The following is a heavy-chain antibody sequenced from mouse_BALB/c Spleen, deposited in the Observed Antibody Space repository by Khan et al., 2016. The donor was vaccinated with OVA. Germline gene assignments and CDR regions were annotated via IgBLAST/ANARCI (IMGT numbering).Heavy chain of an antibody. V-gene: IGHV1-20*02. CDR2: INPHIGET. CDR3: ARNYRSDFDY. D-gene: IGHD1-1*01. J-gene: IGHJ2*01. CDR1: GYSFTGYF. Sequence: EVQLHQSGPELVKPGASVKISCKASGYSFTGYFMNWVMQSHGKSLEWIGRINPHIGETLYNQKFKGKATLTVDESSSTVHLELRSLASEESAVYCCARNYRSDFDYWGQGTTLTVSS.